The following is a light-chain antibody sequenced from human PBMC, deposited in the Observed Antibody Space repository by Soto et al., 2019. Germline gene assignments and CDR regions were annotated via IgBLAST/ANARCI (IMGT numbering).Light chain of an antibody. J-gene: IGLJ1*01. CDR1: SSDVGSYNL. CDR3: CSYAGSSTCALYF. CDR2: EGN. V-gene: IGLV2-23*01. Sequence: QSVLTQPASVSGSPGQSITISCTGTSSDVGSYNLVSWYQHHPGKAPKLMIYEGNKRPSGVSNRFSGSKSDNTASLTISGLQAEDEADYYCCSYAGSSTCALYFFGTGTKVTV.